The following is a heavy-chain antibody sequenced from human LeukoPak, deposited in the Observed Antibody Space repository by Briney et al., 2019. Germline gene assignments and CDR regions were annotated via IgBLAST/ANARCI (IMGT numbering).Heavy chain of an antibody. J-gene: IGHJ4*02. Sequence: PGGSLRLSCAASGVTVSSTYMSWVRQAPGKGLEWVANIKQDGGEKYYVDSVKGRFTISRDNAKNSLYLQMSSLTADDTAVYYCATCGAEWFGKSRADYWGQGTLVTVSS. V-gene: IGHV3-7*05. CDR1: GVTVSSTY. CDR2: IKQDGGEK. CDR3: ATCGAEWFGKSRADY. D-gene: IGHD3-10*01.